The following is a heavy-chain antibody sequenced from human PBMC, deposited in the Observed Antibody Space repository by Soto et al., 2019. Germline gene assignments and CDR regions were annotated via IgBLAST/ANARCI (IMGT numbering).Heavy chain of an antibody. V-gene: IGHV1-69*12. Sequence: QVQLVQSGAEVKKPGSSVKVSCKASGDTFRSYVTSWVRRAPGQGLEWLGGIIPMYGTTYYAQTFQGRVTISADESTSTAFMELSSLRSEDTAVYYCARIGTLDWIDDYWGQGTLVTVSS. CDR2: IIPMYGTT. J-gene: IGHJ4*02. D-gene: IGHD1-1*01. CDR3: ARIGTLDWIDDY. CDR1: GDTFRSYV.